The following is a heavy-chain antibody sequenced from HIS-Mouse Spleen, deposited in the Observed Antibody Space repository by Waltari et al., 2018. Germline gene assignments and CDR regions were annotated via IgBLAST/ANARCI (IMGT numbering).Heavy chain of an antibody. CDR1: GFSLSTSGMC. CDR3: ARIAEGYSSVWYAFDY. CDR2: IGWDDDK. Sequence: QVTLRESGPALVKPTQTLTLTCTFSGFSLSTSGMCVSWIRQPPGKALEWLARIGWDDDKYYSKSLKTRLTISKDTSKNQVVLTMTNMDPVDTATYYCARIAEGYSSVWYAFDYWGQGTLVTVSS. D-gene: IGHD6-19*01. J-gene: IGHJ4*02. V-gene: IGHV2-70*15.